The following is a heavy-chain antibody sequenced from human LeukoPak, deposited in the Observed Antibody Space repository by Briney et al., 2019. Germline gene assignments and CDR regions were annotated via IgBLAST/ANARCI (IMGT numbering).Heavy chain of an antibody. Sequence: GASVKVSCKASGYTFTNYAIHWVRQAPGQRLECTGWINAGNGNTEYSQKFQGRVTITRDTSATTAYMELSSLISEDTAVYYCAREGSFRGRFFDYWGQGTLVTVSS. CDR2: INAGNGNT. D-gene: IGHD3-10*01. V-gene: IGHV1-3*01. J-gene: IGHJ4*02. CDR3: AREGSFRGRFFDY. CDR1: GYTFTNYA.